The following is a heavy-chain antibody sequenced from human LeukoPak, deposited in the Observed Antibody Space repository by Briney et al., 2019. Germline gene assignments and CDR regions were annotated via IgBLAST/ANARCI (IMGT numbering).Heavy chain of an antibody. J-gene: IGHJ4*02. D-gene: IGHD4-11*01. CDR1: GGSLSSGGYY. CDR2: IYHSGST. CDR3: ASARLHSDFFDY. Sequence: SQTLSLTCTVSGGSLSSGGYYWSWIRQPPGKGLEWIGYIYHSGSTYYNPSLKSRVTISVDRSKNQFSLKLSSVTAADTAVYYCASARLHSDFFDYWGQGTLVTVSS. V-gene: IGHV4-30-2*01.